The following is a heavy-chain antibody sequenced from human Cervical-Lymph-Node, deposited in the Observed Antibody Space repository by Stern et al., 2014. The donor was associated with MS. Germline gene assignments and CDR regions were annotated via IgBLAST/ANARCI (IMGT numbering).Heavy chain of an antibody. V-gene: IGHV5-51*01. CDR1: GYTFTSYW. CDR2: IFPGGSDI. Sequence: EVQLVESGPEVKRPGESLKISCQASGYTFTSYWIGGVRQMPGKGLEWIAVIFPGGSDIRYSPSFQGQGPISADKSSSTAYLQWNNLKASDTAIYYCARQRYFDYWGQGTLVTVSS. CDR3: ARQRYFDY. J-gene: IGHJ4*02.